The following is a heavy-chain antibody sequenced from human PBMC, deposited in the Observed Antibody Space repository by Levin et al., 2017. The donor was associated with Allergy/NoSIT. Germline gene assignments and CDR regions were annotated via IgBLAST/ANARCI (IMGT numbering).Heavy chain of an antibody. Sequence: PSETLSLTCNVSGTSVIAKYWNGIRQPAGKGLEWIGRIYSNGETKYRSSRQSRVTMSIDTSRNQFYLRLTSLTAADSALYYGARRAGDFDSWGQGILVTVSS. V-gene: IGHV4-4*07. CDR1: GTSVIAKY. CDR3: ARRAGDFDS. J-gene: IGHJ5*01. D-gene: IGHD4-17*01. CDR2: IYSNGET.